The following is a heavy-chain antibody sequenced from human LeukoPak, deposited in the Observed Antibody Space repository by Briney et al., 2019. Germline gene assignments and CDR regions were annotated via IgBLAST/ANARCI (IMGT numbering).Heavy chain of an antibody. J-gene: IGHJ4*02. Sequence: ASVKASCKASGYAFTSTDTNWVPKATGQGREWMGWRNRNSGNTGYAQKFQGRVTMTRNTSISTAYMELSSLRSEDAAVYYCASGSITFDYWGQGTLVTVSS. CDR1: GYAFTSTD. CDR3: ASGSITFDY. CDR2: RNRNSGNT. V-gene: IGHV1-8*01. D-gene: IGHD2-21*01.